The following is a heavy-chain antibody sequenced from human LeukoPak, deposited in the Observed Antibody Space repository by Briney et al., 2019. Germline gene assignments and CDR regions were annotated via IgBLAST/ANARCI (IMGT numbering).Heavy chain of an antibody. CDR3: AKDTLAAAGRYYYYGMDV. CDR1: GFTFDDYA. J-gene: IGHJ6*02. D-gene: IGHD6-13*01. V-gene: IGHV3-9*01. Sequence: PGRSLRLSCAASGFTFDDYAMHWVRQAPGKGLEWVSGISWNSGSIGYADSVKGRFTISRDNAKNSLYLQMNSLRAEDTALYYYAKDTLAAAGRYYYYGMDVWGQGTTVTVSS. CDR2: ISWNSGSI.